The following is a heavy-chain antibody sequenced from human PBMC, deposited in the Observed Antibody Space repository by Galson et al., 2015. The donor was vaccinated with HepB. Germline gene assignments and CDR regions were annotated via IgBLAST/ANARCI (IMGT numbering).Heavy chain of an antibody. J-gene: IGHJ3*02. CDR2: IDPSDSYT. Sequence: QSGAEVKKPGESLRISCTGSGYSFTSYWISWVRQMPGKGLEWMGRIDPSDSYTNYSPSFQGHVTISADKSISTAYLQWSSLKASDTAMYYCARLCSSTSCSYDAFDIWGQGTMVTVSS. V-gene: IGHV5-10-1*01. CDR1: GYSFTSYW. CDR3: ARLCSSTSCSYDAFDI. D-gene: IGHD2-2*01.